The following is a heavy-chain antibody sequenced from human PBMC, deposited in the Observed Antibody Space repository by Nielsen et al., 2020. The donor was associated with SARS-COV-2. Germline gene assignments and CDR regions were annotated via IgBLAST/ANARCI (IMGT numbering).Heavy chain of an antibody. J-gene: IGHJ5*02. V-gene: IGHV3-23*01. Sequence: GGSLRLSCAASGFTFSSYGMHWVRQAPGKGLEWVSTISGSGGSTYYAGSVKGRFTISRDNSKNTLYLQMNSLRAEDTAVYYCAKDALRGVVIAMGWFDPWGQGTLVTVSS. CDR2: ISGSGGST. D-gene: IGHD3-3*01. CDR1: GFTFSSYG. CDR3: AKDALRGVVIAMGWFDP.